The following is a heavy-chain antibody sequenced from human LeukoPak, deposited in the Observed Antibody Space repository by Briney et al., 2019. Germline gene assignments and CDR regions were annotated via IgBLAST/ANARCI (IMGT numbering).Heavy chain of an antibody. CDR3: AREHYGPDY. J-gene: IGHJ4*01. CDR1: GFTSTTYW. V-gene: IGHV3-74*01. D-gene: IGHD4-17*01. CDR2: INTDGAST. Sequence: GGSLRLSCAASGFTSTTYWMHWIRQAPGKGLVWVSRINTDGASTSYADSVQGRFTISRDNAKNTLYLQMNSLRVEDTAVYCCAREHYGPDYWGHGTLVTVSS.